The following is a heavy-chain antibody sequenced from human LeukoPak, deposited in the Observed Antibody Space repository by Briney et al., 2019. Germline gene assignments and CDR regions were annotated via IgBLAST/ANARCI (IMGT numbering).Heavy chain of an antibody. CDR2: IFPSGGEI. V-gene: IGHV3-23*01. Sequence: GGSLRLSCAASGFTFSTFAMIWVRQPPGKGLEWVSSIFPSGGEIHYADSVRGRFTISRDNAKNTLYLQMNSLRAEDTAVYYCARDRAYSGYDSLGFDYWGQGTLVTVSS. CDR1: GFTFSTFA. CDR3: ARDRAYSGYDSLGFDY. D-gene: IGHD5-12*01. J-gene: IGHJ4*02.